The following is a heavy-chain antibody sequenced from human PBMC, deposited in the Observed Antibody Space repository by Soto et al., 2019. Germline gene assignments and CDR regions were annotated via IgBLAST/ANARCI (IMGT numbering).Heavy chain of an antibody. V-gene: IGHV1-2*04. J-gene: IGHJ3*02. Sequence: GASVKVSCKASGYTFNGYYMHWVRQAPGQGLEWMGWINPNSGGTNYAQKFQGWVTMTRDTSISTAYMELSRLRSDDTAVYYCARDTYDYIWGSYRHEAFDIWGQGTMVNVSS. D-gene: IGHD3-16*02. CDR2: INPNSGGT. CDR3: ARDTYDYIWGSYRHEAFDI. CDR1: GYTFNGYY.